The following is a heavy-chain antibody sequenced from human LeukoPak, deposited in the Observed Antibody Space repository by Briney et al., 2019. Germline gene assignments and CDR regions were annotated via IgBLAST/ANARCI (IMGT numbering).Heavy chain of an antibody. V-gene: IGHV3-33*06. CDR2: VWEGGSNR. Sequence: GMSLRLSCAASGLTFSNYGMHWVRQAPGKGVEGVAGVWEGGSNRYYADSVKGRVTISRENSKNTLYLQMNSLRADDTAVYFCAKDCSGGSCSYFDYWGQGTLVTVSS. CDR3: AKDCSGGSCSYFDY. CDR1: GLTFSNYG. D-gene: IGHD2-15*01. J-gene: IGHJ4*02.